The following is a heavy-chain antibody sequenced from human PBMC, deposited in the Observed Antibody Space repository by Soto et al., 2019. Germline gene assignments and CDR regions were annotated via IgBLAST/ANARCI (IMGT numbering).Heavy chain of an antibody. V-gene: IGHV4-61*01. CDR1: GGSVRSGSYY. CDR2: IYYSGST. CDR3: ARTGWNYPLDY. J-gene: IGHJ4*02. D-gene: IGHD1-7*01. Sequence: EPLSLTCTFSGGSVRSGSYYWILIRQPPGKGLEWIGYIYYSGSTNYNPSLNSRVTISVDTSKNQFSLKLNSVTAADTAVYYCARTGWNYPLDYWGQGTLVTVSS.